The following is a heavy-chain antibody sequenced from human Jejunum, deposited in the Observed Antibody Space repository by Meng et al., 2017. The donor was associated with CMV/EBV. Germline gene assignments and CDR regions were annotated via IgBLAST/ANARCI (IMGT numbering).Heavy chain of an antibody. Sequence: GRFSWTWIRQTPEKGLDWIGYISTSGTTNSNPSLQSRLTMSVDASQNQFSLNLSSVTAADTAVYYCARGRVYYYGWNPPYGMDVWGRGTTVTVSS. CDR1: GRFS. CDR3: ARGRVYYYGWNPPYGMDV. J-gene: IGHJ6*02. D-gene: IGHD3-10*01. V-gene: IGHV4-59*01. CDR2: ISTSGTT.